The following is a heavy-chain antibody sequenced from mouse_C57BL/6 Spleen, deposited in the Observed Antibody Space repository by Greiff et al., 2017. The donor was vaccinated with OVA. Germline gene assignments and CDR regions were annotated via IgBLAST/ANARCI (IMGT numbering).Heavy chain of an antibody. J-gene: IGHJ3*01. V-gene: IGHV1-61*01. CDR3: ARTPAQAPFAY. D-gene: IGHD3-2*02. Sequence: QVQLKQPGAELVRPGSSVKLSCKASGYTFTSYWMDWVKQRPGQGLEWIGNIYPSDSETHYNQKFKDKATLTVDKSSSTAYMQLSSLTSEDSAVYYCARTPAQAPFAYWGQGTLVTVSA. CDR1: GYTFTSYW. CDR2: IYPSDSET.